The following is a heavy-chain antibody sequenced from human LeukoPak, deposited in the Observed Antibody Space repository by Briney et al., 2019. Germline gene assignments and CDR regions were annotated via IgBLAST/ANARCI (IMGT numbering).Heavy chain of an antibody. V-gene: IGHV4-34*01. Sequence: SETLSLTCAVYGGSFSGYYWSWIRQPPGKGLEWIGEINHSGSTNYNPSLKSRVTISVDTSKNQFSLKLSSVTAADTAVYYCARQPIRGGVDYWGQGTLVTVSS. J-gene: IGHJ4*02. CDR2: INHSGST. CDR1: GGSFSGYY. CDR3: ARQPIRGGVDY. D-gene: IGHD3-10*01.